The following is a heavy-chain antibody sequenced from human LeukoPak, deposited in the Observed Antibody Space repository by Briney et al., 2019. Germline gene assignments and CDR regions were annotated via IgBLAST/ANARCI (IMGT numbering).Heavy chain of an antibody. J-gene: IGHJ3*02. CDR1: GDSLSSGSYY. V-gene: IGHV4-39*01. CDR3: ARGDYYYDSTDLGAFDI. Sequence: SETLSLTCTVSGDSLSSGSYYWGWLRQPPGKRLEWIGSIYYSGNAYYNPSLKSRVTISVDTSKNQFSQKLSSVTAADTAVYYCARGDYYYDSTDLGAFDIWGQGTMVTVSS. D-gene: IGHD3-22*01. CDR2: IYYSGNA.